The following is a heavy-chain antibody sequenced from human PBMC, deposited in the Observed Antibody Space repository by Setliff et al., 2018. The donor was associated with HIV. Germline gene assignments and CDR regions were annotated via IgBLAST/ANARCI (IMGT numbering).Heavy chain of an antibody. J-gene: IGHJ4*02. CDR2: IFTSGST. CDR1: GDSISSGSYY. V-gene: IGHV4-61*09. CDR3: ARGRGSY. Sequence: SETLSLTCAVSGDSISSGSYYWSWIRQPAGEGLEWIGHIFTSGSTNYNPSLKSRVSISLDTSKNQFSLKLSSVTAADTAMYYCARGRGSYWGQGTLVTVSS. D-gene: IGHD1-26*01.